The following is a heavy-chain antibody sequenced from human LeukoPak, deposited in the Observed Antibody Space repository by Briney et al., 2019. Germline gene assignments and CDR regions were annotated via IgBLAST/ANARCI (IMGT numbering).Heavy chain of an antibody. V-gene: IGHV3-23*01. CDR1: GFTFSSYG. J-gene: IGHJ4*02. CDR3: ERQKYLRGPDVEYFDY. D-gene: IGHD5/OR15-5a*01. CDR2: ISAGGGST. Sequence: GGTLRLSCAAFGFTFSSYGMSWVRQAPGKGLEWVSAISAGGGSTYYADSVKGRFTISRDNVKNSLYLHMNSLRAEDTAVYYCERQKYLRGPDVEYFDYWGQGTLVTVSS.